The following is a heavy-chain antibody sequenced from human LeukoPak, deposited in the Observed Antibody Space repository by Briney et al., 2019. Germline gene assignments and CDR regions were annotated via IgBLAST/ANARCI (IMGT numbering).Heavy chain of an antibody. CDR3: ARDRGSSWYRWFDP. CDR1: GFTFSSYA. J-gene: IGHJ5*02. D-gene: IGHD6-13*01. Sequence: PGGSLRLSCAASGFTFSSYAMGWVRQAPGKGLEWVSYISSSGSTIYYADSVKGRFTISRDNAKNSLYLQMNSLRAEDTAVYYCARDRGSSWYRWFDPWGQGTLVTVSS. V-gene: IGHV3-48*04. CDR2: ISSSGSTI.